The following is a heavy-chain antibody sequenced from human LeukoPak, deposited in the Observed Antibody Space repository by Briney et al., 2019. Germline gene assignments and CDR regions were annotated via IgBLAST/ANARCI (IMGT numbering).Heavy chain of an antibody. V-gene: IGHV4-59*01. CDR2: IYYSGST. CDR3: ARAVIPSIFGVVIWFDP. D-gene: IGHD3-3*02. Sequence: PSETLSLTCTGSGGAISSYYWSWIRQPPGKGLEWIGYIYYSGSTNYNPSLKSRVTISVDTSKNQFSLKLSSVTAADTAVYYCARAVIPSIFGVVIWFDPWGQGTLVTVSS. J-gene: IGHJ5*02. CDR1: GGAISSYY.